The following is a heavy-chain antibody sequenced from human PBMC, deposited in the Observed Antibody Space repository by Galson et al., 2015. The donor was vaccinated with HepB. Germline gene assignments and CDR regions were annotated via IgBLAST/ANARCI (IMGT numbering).Heavy chain of an antibody. D-gene: IGHD3-10*01. CDR2: INTDGSSA. V-gene: IGHV3-74*01. Sequence: TPGKGLVWVSRINTDGSSATYADSVKGRFTISRDNAKNTLYLQMNSLRAEDTAVYYCISSYWGAPNYWGQGTLVTVSS. CDR3: ISSYWGAPNY. J-gene: IGHJ4*02.